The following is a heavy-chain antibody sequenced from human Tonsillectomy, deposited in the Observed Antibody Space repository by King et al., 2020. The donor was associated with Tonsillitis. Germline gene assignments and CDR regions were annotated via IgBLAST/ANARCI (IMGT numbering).Heavy chain of an antibody. V-gene: IGHV4-59*01. CDR2: ISDSGTI. Sequence: VQLQESGPGLVKPSETLSLTCNVSGGSISNYYWSWIRQPPGKGLEWIGYISDSGTIKYNPSLTSRVTISVDTSKSHFSLKLSSMTAADTAVYYCVRSRTINLWWFDPWGQGTLVTVSS. J-gene: IGHJ5*02. D-gene: IGHD2-2*01. CDR1: GGSISNYY. CDR3: VRSRTINLWWFDP.